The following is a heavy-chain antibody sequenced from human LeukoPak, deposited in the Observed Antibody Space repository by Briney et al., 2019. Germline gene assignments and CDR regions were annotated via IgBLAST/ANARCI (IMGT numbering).Heavy chain of an antibody. CDR1: GGSISSSNW. V-gene: IGHV4-4*02. D-gene: IGHD2-15*01. J-gene: IGHJ6*02. CDR2: IYHSGST. CDR3: ARDCSGGSRTLSDYYYYGMDV. Sequence: SETLSLTCAVSGGSISSSNWWSWVRQPPGKGLEWIGEIYHSGSTNYNPSLKSRVTISVDKSKNQFSLKLSSVTAADTAVYYCARDCSGGSRTLSDYYYYGMDVWGQGTTVTVSS.